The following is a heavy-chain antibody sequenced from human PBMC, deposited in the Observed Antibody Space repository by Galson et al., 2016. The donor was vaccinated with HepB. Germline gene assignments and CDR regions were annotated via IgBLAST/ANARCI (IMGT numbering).Heavy chain of an antibody. CDR2: TYYRSKWYN. CDR3: ARETALTGTRDYYYTLDV. CDR1: GDSVSSNSAA. J-gene: IGHJ6*02. V-gene: IGHV6-1*01. Sequence: CAISGDSVSSNSAAWNWIRLSPSRGLEWLGRTYYRSKWYNEYAESVKSRTTINAPTSENHFSLQLNSVTPEDTAVYYCARETALTGTRDYYYTLDVWGQGTTVTVSS. D-gene: IGHD1-7*01.